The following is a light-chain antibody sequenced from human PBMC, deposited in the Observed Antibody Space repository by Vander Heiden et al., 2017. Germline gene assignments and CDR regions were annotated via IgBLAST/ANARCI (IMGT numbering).Light chain of an antibody. V-gene: IGLV3-25*03. J-gene: IGLJ2*01. CDR1: ALPKQY. CDR2: KDT. Sequence: SYALPQPPSVSISPGQTARITCSGDALPKQYAYWYQQKPGQAPLLVMYKDTERPSGIPERFSVSSSGTTVTLTISGVQAEDEAAYYCQSADTSFTYVVFGGGTKLTVL. CDR3: QSADTSFTYVV.